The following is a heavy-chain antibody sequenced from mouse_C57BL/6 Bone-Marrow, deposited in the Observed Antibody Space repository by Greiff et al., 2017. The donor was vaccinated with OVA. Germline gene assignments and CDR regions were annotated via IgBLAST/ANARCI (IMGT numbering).Heavy chain of an antibody. Sequence: QVQLKESGAELARPGASVKLSCKASGYTFTSYGISWVKQRTGQGLEWIGEIYPRSGNTYYNEKFKGKATLTADKSSSTAYMELRSLTSEDSAVYFCARLGYYAMDYWGQGTSVTVSS. CDR3: ARLGYYAMDY. D-gene: IGHD3-3*01. CDR1: GYTFTSYG. CDR2: IYPRSGNT. J-gene: IGHJ4*01. V-gene: IGHV1-81*01.